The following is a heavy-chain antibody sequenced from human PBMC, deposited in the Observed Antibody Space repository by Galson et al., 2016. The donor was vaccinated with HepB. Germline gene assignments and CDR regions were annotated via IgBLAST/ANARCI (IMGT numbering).Heavy chain of an antibody. V-gene: IGHV1-18*01. CDR1: GYTFTSYG. D-gene: IGHD6-13*01. J-gene: IGHJ4*02. CDR3: ARDRSIAAAGIDD. Sequence: SVKVSCKASGYTFTSYGISWVRQAPGQGLEWMGWICAYNGNTNYAQKLQGRVTITTDTSTSTAYMELRSLRSDDTAVYYCARDRSIAAAGIDDWGQGTLVTVSS. CDR2: ICAYNGNT.